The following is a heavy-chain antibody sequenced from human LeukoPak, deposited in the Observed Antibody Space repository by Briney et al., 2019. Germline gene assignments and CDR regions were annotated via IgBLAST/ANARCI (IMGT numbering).Heavy chain of an antibody. Sequence: RASVKVSCKASGYTFTSYGINWVRQATGQGLEWMGWISAYNGNTNYAQKLQGRVTMTTDTSTSTAYMELRSLRSDDTAVYYCARDRDDILTALGYWGQGTLVTVSS. J-gene: IGHJ4*02. CDR1: GYTFTSYG. V-gene: IGHV1-18*01. CDR3: ARDRDDILTALGY. D-gene: IGHD3-9*01. CDR2: ISAYNGNT.